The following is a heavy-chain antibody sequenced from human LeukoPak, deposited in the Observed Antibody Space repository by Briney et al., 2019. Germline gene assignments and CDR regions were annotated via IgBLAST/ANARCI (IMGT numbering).Heavy chain of an antibody. CDR1: GYTFTSYY. D-gene: IGHD6-13*01. J-gene: IGHJ6*02. CDR2: IIPIFGTA. V-gene: IGHV1-69*13. CDR3: ARGVLNYGMDV. Sequence: SVTVSCKASGYTFTSYYMHWVRQAPGQGLEWMGGIIPIFGTANYAQKFQGRVTITADESTSTAYMELSSLRSEDTAVYYCARGVLNYGMDVWGQGTTVTVSS.